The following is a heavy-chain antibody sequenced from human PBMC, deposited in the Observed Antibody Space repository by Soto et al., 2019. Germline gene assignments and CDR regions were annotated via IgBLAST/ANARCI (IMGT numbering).Heavy chain of an antibody. V-gene: IGHV1-18*01. CDR1: GYTFINYG. CDR3: SNEGVAPYYYYGMDV. J-gene: IGHJ6*02. D-gene: IGHD3-16*01. Sequence: ASVKVSCKASGYTFINYGISWVRQAPGQGPEWMGWISPYNDDTEYAQKFQGRVTMTTDTSTRTAYMEMRRLRSDDKDIYYCSNEGVAPYYYYGMDVRGQGTTVTVSS. CDR2: ISPYNDDT.